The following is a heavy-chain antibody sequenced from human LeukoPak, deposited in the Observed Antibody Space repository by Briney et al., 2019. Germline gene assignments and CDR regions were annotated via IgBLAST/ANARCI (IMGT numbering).Heavy chain of an antibody. V-gene: IGHV3-23*01. D-gene: IGHD3-22*01. Sequence: GGSLRPSCAASGFTFSSYAMSWVRQAPGKGLEWVSAISGSGGSTYYADSVKGRFTISRDNSKNTLYLQMNSLRAEDTAVYYCAKVPSPLMIVDAYFDYWGQGTLVTVSS. J-gene: IGHJ4*02. CDR1: GFTFSSYA. CDR3: AKVPSPLMIVDAYFDY. CDR2: ISGSGGST.